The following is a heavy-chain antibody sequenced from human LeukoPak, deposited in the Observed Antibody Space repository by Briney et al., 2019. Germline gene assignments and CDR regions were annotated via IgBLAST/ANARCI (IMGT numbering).Heavy chain of an antibody. D-gene: IGHD1-26*01. CDR2: IYYSGST. Sequence: SETLSLTCTVSGGSISHYYWSWLRQSPGKGLEWIGYIYYSGSTNYNPSLKSRVTMSVDTSKNQFSLKLSSVTAADTAVYYCARVPSQSYPQVFYDMDVWGQGTTVTVSS. CDR1: GGSISHYY. CDR3: ARVPSQSYPQVFYDMDV. J-gene: IGHJ6*02. V-gene: IGHV4-59*01.